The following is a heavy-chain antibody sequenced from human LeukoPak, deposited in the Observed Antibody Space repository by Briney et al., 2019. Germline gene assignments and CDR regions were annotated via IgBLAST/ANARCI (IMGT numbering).Heavy chain of an antibody. V-gene: IGHV3-30*02. D-gene: IGHD6-19*01. Sequence: PGGSLRLSCAASGFTFSSYVMHWVRQAPGKGLEWVAFIRYDGSNKYYADSVKGRFTISRDNSKNTLYLQMNSLRAEDTAVYYCAKDGTGWPHKFIDYWGQGTLVTVSS. CDR1: GFTFSSYV. CDR3: AKDGTGWPHKFIDY. J-gene: IGHJ4*02. CDR2: IRYDGSNK.